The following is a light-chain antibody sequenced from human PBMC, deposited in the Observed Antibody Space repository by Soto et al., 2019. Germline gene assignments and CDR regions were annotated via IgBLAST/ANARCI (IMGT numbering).Light chain of an antibody. CDR1: QSVSSN. Sequence: EIVMTQSPATLSVSPGERVTLSCRASQSVSSNLVWYHQKPGQAPRLLIFDASNRANGVPARFGGSGSGTDFTLTINSLEPEDFAVYYCQQRNVWPPITFGQGTRLEIK. CDR3: QQRNVWPPIT. CDR2: DAS. J-gene: IGKJ5*01. V-gene: IGKV3-11*01.